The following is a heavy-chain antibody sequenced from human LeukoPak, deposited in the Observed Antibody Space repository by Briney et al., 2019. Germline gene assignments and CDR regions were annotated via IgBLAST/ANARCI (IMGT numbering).Heavy chain of an antibody. CDR1: GFTFSSYG. V-gene: IGHV3-30*03. J-gene: IGHJ4*02. CDR2: ISYDGSNK. CDR3: AGSSSWYTALFDY. Sequence: GGSLRLSCAASGFTFSSYGMHWVRQAPGKGLEWVAVISYDGSNKYYADSVKGRFTISRDNSKNTLYLQMNSLRAEDTAVYYCAGSSSWYTALFDYWGQGTLVTVSS. D-gene: IGHD6-13*01.